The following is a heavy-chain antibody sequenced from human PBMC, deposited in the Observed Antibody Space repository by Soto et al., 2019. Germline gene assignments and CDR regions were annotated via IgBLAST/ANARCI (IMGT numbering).Heavy chain of an antibody. V-gene: IGHV3-7*01. CDR1: GCTFSNDW. D-gene: IGHD2-15*01. CDR3: SRDVVVGAKALNY. CDR2: IKEDESEK. Sequence: PGGSMTLSCGAYGCTFSNDWMSWGRQAPGKGLEWVANIKEDESEKHYVDSVKGRFTISRDNAKNSLYLQMNSLRVEDTAIYFCSRDVVVGAKALNYWGQGALVTVS. J-gene: IGHJ4*02.